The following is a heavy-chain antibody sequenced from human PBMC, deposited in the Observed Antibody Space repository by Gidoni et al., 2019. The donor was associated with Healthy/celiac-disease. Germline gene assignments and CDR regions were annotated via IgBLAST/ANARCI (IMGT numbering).Heavy chain of an antibody. Sequence: EVQLVESGGGLVKPGGSLSLSCAASGFTFINAWMSWVRQAPGKGLGWVGRIKSKTDGGTTDYAAPVKGRFTISRDDSKNTLYLQMNSLKTEDTAVYYCTTDNPSYRFDYWGQGTLVTVSS. CDR1: GFTFINAW. CDR2: IKSKTDGGTT. D-gene: IGHD1-26*01. J-gene: IGHJ4*02. V-gene: IGHV3-15*01. CDR3: TTDNPSYRFDY.